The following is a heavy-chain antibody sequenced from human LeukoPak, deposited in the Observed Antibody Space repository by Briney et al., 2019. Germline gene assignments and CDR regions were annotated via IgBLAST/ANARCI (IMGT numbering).Heavy chain of an antibody. CDR3: ARVFPGIAVAGTGAFDI. CDR2: INHSGST. V-gene: IGHV4-34*01. D-gene: IGHD6-19*01. J-gene: IGHJ3*02. CDR1: GGSFSGYY. Sequence: PSETLSLTCAVYGGSFSGYYWSWIRQPPGKGLEWIGEINHSGSTNYNPSLKSRVTISVDTSKNQFSLKLSSVTAADTAVYYCARVFPGIAVAGTGAFDIWGQGTMVTVSS.